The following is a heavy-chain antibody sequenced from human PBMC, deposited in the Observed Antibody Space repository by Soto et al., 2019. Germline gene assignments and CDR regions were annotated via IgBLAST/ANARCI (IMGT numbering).Heavy chain of an antibody. CDR1: GFTFSSYA. CDR3: VKGYYDSSGYYVGTIFDY. V-gene: IGHV3-64D*06. CDR2: ISSNGGST. J-gene: IGHJ4*02. Sequence: PGGSLRLSCSASGFTFSSYATHWVRQAPGKGLEYVSAISSNGGSTYYADSVKGRFTISRDNSKNTLYLQMSSLRAEDTAVYYCVKGYYDSSGYYVGTIFDYWGQGTLVTVSS. D-gene: IGHD3-22*01.